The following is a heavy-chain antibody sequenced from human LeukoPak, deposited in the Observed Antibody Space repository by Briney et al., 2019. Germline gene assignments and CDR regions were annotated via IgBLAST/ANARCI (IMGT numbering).Heavy chain of an antibody. CDR1: GFTFSSYW. Sequence: PGGSLRLSCAASGFTFSSYWMSWVRQAPGKGLEWVANIKQDGSEKYYVDSVKGRFTISRENAKNSLYLQMHSLRVGDTAVYYCRVVAGRDDYWGQGILVTVSS. CDR2: IKQDGSEK. CDR3: RVVAGRDDY. V-gene: IGHV3-7*01. J-gene: IGHJ4*02. D-gene: IGHD6-19*01.